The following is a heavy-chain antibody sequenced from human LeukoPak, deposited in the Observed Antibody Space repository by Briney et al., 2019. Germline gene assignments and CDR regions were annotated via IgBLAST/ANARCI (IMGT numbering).Heavy chain of an antibody. CDR1: GFSFRNFW. J-gene: IGHJ4*02. CDR3: ARFGYSGWNLEY. D-gene: IGHD5-12*01. CDR2: INQGGSVK. V-gene: IGHV3-7*01. Sequence: GGSLRLSCAASGFSFRNFWMTWVRQAPGKGLEWVANINQGGSVKYYVDSVKGRFTISRDDAKSSLYVQMNSLRDEDTAVYYCARFGYSGWNLEYWGQGTLVTVSS.